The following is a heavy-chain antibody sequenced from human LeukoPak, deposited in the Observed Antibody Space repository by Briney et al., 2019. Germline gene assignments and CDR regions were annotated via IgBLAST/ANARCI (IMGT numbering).Heavy chain of an antibody. CDR1: GGSISSYY. V-gene: IGHV4-59*01. CDR2: IYYSGST. J-gene: IGHJ5*02. D-gene: IGHD2-15*01. Sequence: SETPSLTCTVSGGSISSYYWSWIRQPPGKGLEWIGYIYYSGSTNYNPSLKSRVTISVDTSKNQFSLKLSSVTAADTAVYYCASSGCSGGSCLFDPWGQGTLVTVSS. CDR3: ASSGCSGGSCLFDP.